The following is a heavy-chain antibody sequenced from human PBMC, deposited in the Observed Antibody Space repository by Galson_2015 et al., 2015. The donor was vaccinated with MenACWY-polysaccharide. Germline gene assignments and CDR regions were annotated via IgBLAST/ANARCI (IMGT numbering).Heavy chain of an antibody. CDR3: ARVRYSTGKYQFDY. CDR1: GFTFSNYA. J-gene: IGHJ4*02. V-gene: IGHV3-23*01. D-gene: IGHD2-2*01. Sequence: SLRLSCAASGFTFSNYAMSWVRQAPGKGLEWVSTIGGSGSNTHYADSVKGRFTISRDNARNSLYLQMNSLEAEDTAIYYCARVRYSTGKYQFDYWGQGTLVAVSS. CDR2: IGGSGSNT.